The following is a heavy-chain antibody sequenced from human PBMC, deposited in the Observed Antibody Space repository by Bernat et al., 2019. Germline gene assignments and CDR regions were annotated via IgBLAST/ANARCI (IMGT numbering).Heavy chain of an antibody. D-gene: IGHD5-24*01. CDR3: AKPLVRDGYNHFDY. CDR2: ISYDGSNK. Sequence: VQLVESGGGLVQPGRSLTLSCAASGFTFSSYGMHWVRQAPGKGLEWVAVISYDGSNKYYADSVKGRFTISRDNSKNTLYLQMNSLRAEDTAVYYCAKPLVRDGYNHFDYWGQGTLVTVSS. CDR1: GFTFSSYG. V-gene: IGHV3-30*18. J-gene: IGHJ4*02.